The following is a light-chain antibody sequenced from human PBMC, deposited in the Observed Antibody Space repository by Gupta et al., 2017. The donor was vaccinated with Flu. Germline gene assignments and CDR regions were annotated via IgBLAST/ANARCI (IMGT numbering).Light chain of an antibody. Sequence: QSALTQPASVSGSPGPSITISCTGTSSDVGCSNYVSWYQQHPGKAPKLMIYDVSKRPSGVASRFAGSKSGNTASLTICGLEAEDESDYYCSAYTSTNTFYGVGSGTKVTVL. CDR3: SAYTSTNTFYG. CDR2: DVS. J-gene: IGLJ1*01. V-gene: IGLV2-14*01. CDR1: SSDVGCSNY.